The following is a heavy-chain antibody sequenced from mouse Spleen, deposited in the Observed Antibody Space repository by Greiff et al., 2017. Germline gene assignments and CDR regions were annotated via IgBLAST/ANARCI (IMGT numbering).Heavy chain of an antibody. Sequence: VQLQQSGAELVRPGASVKLSCKASGYTFTDYYINWVKQRPGQGLEWIARIYPGSGNTYYNEKFKGKATLTAEKSSSTAYMQLSSLTSEDSAVYFCARRGLDGYYDAMDYWGQGTSVTVSS. CDR3: ARRGLDGYYDAMDY. V-gene: IGHV1-76*01. D-gene: IGHD2-3*01. J-gene: IGHJ4*01. CDR1: GYTFTDYY. CDR2: IYPGSGNT.